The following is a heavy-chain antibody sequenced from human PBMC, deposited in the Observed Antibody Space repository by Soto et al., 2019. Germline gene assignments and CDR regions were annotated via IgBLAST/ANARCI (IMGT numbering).Heavy chain of an antibody. J-gene: IGHJ4*02. Sequence: EVQLVESGGGLVQPGGSLRLSCAASGFTFSSYWMSWVRQAPGKGLEWVANIKQDGSEKYYVDSVKGRFTISRDNAKNSLYLQMNSLRAEDTAVYYCARALHYDFWSGYFYWGQGTLVTVSS. CDR1: GFTFSSYW. CDR3: ARALHYDFWSGYFY. D-gene: IGHD3-3*01. V-gene: IGHV3-7*01. CDR2: IKQDGSEK.